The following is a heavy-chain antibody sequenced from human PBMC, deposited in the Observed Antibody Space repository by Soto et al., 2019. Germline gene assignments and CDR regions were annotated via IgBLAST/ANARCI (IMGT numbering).Heavy chain of an antibody. CDR2: IYYSGST. CDR1: GGSISSSSYY. Sequence: SETLSLTCTVSGGSISSSSYYWGWIRQPPGKGLEWIGSIYYSGSTYYNPSLKSRVTISVDTSKNQFSLKLSSVTAADTAVYYCARLALEEILLWGGESLGYYYYGMDVWGQGTTVTVSS. J-gene: IGHJ6*02. D-gene: IGHD3-10*01. V-gene: IGHV4-39*01. CDR3: ARLALEEILLWGGESLGYYYYGMDV.